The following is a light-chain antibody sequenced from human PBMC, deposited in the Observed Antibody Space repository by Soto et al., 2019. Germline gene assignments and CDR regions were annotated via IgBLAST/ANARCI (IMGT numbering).Light chain of an antibody. Sequence: QSVLTQPPSVSGAPGQRVIISCTGSTSNIGAGYDVHWYQQSPGRAPKNLIYGNNHRPSGVPDRFSGSKSGNAASLAITGLQAEDEADYYCQSYDNSLVIFGGGTKLTVL. J-gene: IGLJ2*01. CDR2: GNN. V-gene: IGLV1-40*01. CDR3: QSYDNSLVI. CDR1: TSNIGAGYD.